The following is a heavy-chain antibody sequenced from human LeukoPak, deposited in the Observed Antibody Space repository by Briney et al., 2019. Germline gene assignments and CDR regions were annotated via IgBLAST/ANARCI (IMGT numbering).Heavy chain of an antibody. CDR3: AGNYYGSGSYYSEDRY. CDR1: GGSISSGSYY. D-gene: IGHD3-10*01. Sequence: SETLSLTCTVSGGSISSGSYYWSWIRQPAGKGLEWIGRIYTSGTTNYNPSLKSRVTISVDTSKNQFSLRLSSVTAADTAVYYCAGNYYGSGSYYSEDRYWGQGTLVTVSS. J-gene: IGHJ4*02. CDR2: IYTSGTT. V-gene: IGHV4-61*02.